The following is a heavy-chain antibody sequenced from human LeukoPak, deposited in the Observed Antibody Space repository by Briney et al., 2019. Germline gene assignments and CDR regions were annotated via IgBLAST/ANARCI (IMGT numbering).Heavy chain of an antibody. J-gene: IGHJ4*02. V-gene: IGHV1-69*06. CDR3: ARAGAGSYGYNSKYFGY. D-gene: IGHD5-24*01. CDR1: GGTFSSYA. CDR2: IIPIFGTA. Sequence: SVKVSCKASGGTFSSYAISWVRQAPGQGLEWMGGIIPIFGTANYAQKFQGRVTITADKSTSTAYMELSSLRSEDTAVYYCARAGAGSYGYNSKYFGYWSQGTLVTVPS.